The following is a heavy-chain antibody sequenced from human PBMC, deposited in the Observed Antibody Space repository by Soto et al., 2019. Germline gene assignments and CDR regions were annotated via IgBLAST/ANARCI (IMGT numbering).Heavy chain of an antibody. CDR2: IYYSGST. V-gene: IGHV4-31*03. Sequence: QVQLQESGPGQVKPSQTLALTCTVSGGSISSGGYYWSWIRQQPGKGLEWIGYIYYSGSTYYNPSLKSRVTISVDTSKNQFSLKLSSVTAADTAVYYCARSPTPQWFDPWGQGTLVTVSS. CDR3: ARSPTPQWFDP. CDR1: GGSISSGGYY. J-gene: IGHJ5*02.